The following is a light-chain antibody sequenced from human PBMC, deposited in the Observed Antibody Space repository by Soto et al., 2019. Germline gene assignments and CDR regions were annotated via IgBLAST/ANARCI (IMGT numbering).Light chain of an antibody. Sequence: DIQMTQSRSTLSASVGDRVTITCRASQSVSIWLAWYQQKPGKAPKLLIYNASSLESGVPSRFSGSGSGTEFTLTISSLQPDDFATYYCQQYNSYSRTFGQGTKVEVK. CDR2: NAS. J-gene: IGKJ1*01. CDR3: QQYNSYSRT. CDR1: QSVSIW. V-gene: IGKV1-5*03.